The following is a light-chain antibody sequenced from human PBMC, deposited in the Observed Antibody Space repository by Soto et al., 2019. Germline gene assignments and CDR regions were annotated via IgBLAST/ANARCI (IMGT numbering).Light chain of an antibody. CDR1: QSVSYY. J-gene: IGKJ4*01. CDR2: DAS. Sequence: EIVLTQSPATLSLSPGERATLSCRASQSVSYYLAWYQQKPGQAPRLLIYDASNRATGIPARFSGSGSGTDFTLTISSLQPEDFATYYCLQDYNYPLTFGGGTKVDIK. CDR3: LQDYNYPLT. V-gene: IGKV3-11*01.